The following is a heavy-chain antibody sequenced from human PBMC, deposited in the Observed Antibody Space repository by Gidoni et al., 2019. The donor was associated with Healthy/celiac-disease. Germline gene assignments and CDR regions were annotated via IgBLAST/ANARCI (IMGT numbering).Heavy chain of an antibody. CDR3: ARDKEWGIAVAGTVGAFDI. J-gene: IGHJ3*02. Sequence: EVQLVESGGGLVKPGGSLRLSCAASGFTFSSYSMNWVSQAPWKRLEWVSSISSSSSYIFYADSVKGRFTISRDNAKNSLYLQMNSLRAEDTAVYYCARDKEWGIAVAGTVGAFDIWGQGTMVTVSS. D-gene: IGHD6-19*01. CDR2: ISSSSSYI. V-gene: IGHV3-21*01. CDR1: GFTFSSYS.